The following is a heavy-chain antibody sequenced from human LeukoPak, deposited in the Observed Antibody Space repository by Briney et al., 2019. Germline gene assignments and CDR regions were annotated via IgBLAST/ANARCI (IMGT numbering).Heavy chain of an antibody. D-gene: IGHD2-21*01. CDR1: GGTFISYA. CDR2: ISPIFGKA. V-gene: IGHV1-69*13. CDR3: ARGGEFYYYYMDF. Sequence: SVKVSCKASGGTFISYAISWVRQAPGQGLEWMGGISPIFGKANYAQKFQGRVTITADESTSTDYMERRRRRSEDTAVYYCARGGEFYYYYMDFWGKGTTVTVSS. J-gene: IGHJ6*03.